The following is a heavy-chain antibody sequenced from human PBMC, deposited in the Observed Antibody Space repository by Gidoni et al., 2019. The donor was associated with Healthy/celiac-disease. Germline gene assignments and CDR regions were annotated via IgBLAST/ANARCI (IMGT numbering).Heavy chain of an antibody. Sequence: EVQLVESGGGLVQPGGSLRLSCAASGFTLISYWMRWVRQAPGKGLEWVANIKQDGSEKYYVDSVKGRFTISRDNAKNSLYLQMNSLRAEDTAVYYCASPVSVRAPAAKGYYYYYGMDVWGQGTTVTVSS. CDR3: ASPVSVRAPAAKGYYYYYGMDV. J-gene: IGHJ6*02. CDR1: GFTLISYW. V-gene: IGHV3-7*01. D-gene: IGHD2-2*01. CDR2: IKQDGSEK.